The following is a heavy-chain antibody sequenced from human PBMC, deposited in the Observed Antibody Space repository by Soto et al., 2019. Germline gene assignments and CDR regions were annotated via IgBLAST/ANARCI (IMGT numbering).Heavy chain of an antibody. Sequence: QVQLVQSGAEVKKPGASVKVSCKTSGYIFHNYGISWVRQAPGQGLEWMGWISDYNGNTKYAQKFQGRVTMATDTSTRTANMELRSLSSDDTAVFFCGGEGYYSGSESSPPPRYYGMDVWGQGTTVTVSS. CDR2: ISDYNGNT. J-gene: IGHJ6*02. D-gene: IGHD3-10*01. V-gene: IGHV1-18*01. CDR1: GYIFHNYG. CDR3: GGEGYYSGSESSPPPRYYGMDV.